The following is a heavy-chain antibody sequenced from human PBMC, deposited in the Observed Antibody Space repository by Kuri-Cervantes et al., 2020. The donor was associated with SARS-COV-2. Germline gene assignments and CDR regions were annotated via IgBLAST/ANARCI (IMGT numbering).Heavy chain of an antibody. D-gene: IGHD2-2*01. CDR3: AKDIGVVPAASTLAWFDP. V-gene: IGHV4-4*07. Sequence: SETLSLTCTVSGGAISSYYWSWIRQPAGKGLEWIGRIYTSGSTNYNPSLKSRVTMSVDTSKNQFSLKLSSVTAADTAVYYCAKDIGVVPAASTLAWFDPWGQGTLVTVSS. CDR2: IYTSGST. CDR1: GGAISSYY. J-gene: IGHJ5*02.